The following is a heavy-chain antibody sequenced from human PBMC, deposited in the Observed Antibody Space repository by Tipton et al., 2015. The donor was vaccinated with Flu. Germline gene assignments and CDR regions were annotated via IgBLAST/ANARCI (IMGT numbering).Heavy chain of an antibody. D-gene: IGHD6-19*01. V-gene: IGHV3-23*01. CDR1: GFTFTNYG. Sequence: GSLRLSCAASGFTFTNYGMSWVRQSPGKGLEWVSGISGSGGNTFYADSVKGRFTVSRDNSKNTVYLQMNSLRAEDTALHYCVKDIKRTGWFDDAFDFWGQGTMVTVS. CDR2: ISGSGGNT. CDR3: VKDIKRTGWFDDAFDF. J-gene: IGHJ3*01.